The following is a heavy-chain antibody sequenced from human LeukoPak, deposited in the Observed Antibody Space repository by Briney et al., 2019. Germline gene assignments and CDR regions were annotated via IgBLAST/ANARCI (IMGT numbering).Heavy chain of an antibody. CDR2: FDPEDGET. CDR1: GYTLTELS. J-gene: IGHJ6*02. CDR3: ATAARSDLLWFGDGYYYGMDV. V-gene: IGHV1-24*01. Sequence: ASVKVSCKVSGYTLTELSMHWVRQAPGKGLEWMGGFDPEDGETIYAQKFQGRVTMTEDTSTDTAYMELSSLRSEDTAVYYCATAARSDLLWFGDGYYYGMDVWGQGTTVTVSS. D-gene: IGHD3-10*01.